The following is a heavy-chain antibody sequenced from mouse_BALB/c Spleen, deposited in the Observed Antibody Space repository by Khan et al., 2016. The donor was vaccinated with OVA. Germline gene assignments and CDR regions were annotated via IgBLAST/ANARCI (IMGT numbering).Heavy chain of an antibody. CDR3: ARSNYGPFAY. CDR2: ISSGGDNT. D-gene: IGHD1-1*02. CDR1: GFTFSSFT. J-gene: IGHJ3*01. V-gene: IGHV5-9*03. Sequence: EVQLVESGGGLVKPGGSLKLSCAASGFTFSSFTMPWVRQTPEKRLEWVASISSGGDNTYYPDSVKGRFTISRDNAKNHLYLQMSSLRSEDTVLYYWARSNYGPFAYWGQGTLVTVSA.